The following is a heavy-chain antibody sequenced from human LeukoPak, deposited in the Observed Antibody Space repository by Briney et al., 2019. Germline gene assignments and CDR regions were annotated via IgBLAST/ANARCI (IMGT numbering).Heavy chain of an antibody. D-gene: IGHD1-26*01. V-gene: IGHV3-48*04. CDR3: ARAVGPHEEVDY. Sequence: GGSLRLSCAASGFTFSSYAMSWVRQAPGKGLEWVSYISSSGSTIYYADSVKGRFTISRDNAKNSLYLQMNSLRAEDTAVYYCARAVGPHEEVDYWGQGTLVTVSS. J-gene: IGHJ4*02. CDR2: ISSSGSTI. CDR1: GFTFSSYA.